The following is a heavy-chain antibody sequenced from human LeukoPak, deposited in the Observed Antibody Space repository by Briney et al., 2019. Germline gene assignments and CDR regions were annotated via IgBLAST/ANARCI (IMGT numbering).Heavy chain of an antibody. Sequence: SVKVSCKASGTTFSRSAISWVRQAPGQGLEWLGGVIPILGTTNYAQKFRDRVSITTDESTSTAYMEVTSLRSVDTAVYYCARDDGSATMGFDSWGQGTLVTVSS. CDR1: GTTFSRSA. CDR2: VIPILGTT. CDR3: ARDDGSATMGFDS. J-gene: IGHJ4*02. V-gene: IGHV1-69*05. D-gene: IGHD1-26*01.